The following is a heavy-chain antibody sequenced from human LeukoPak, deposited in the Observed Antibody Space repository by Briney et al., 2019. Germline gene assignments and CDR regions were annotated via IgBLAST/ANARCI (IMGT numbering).Heavy chain of an antibody. Sequence: SETLSLTCTVSGGSISSSSYYWGWIRQPPGKGLEWIGSIYYSGSTYYNPSLKSRVTMSVDTSKNQFSLKLSSVTAADTAVYYCARDLRGIAAAGTIDPWGQGTLVTVSS. CDR1: GGSISSSSYY. CDR2: IYYSGST. CDR3: ARDLRGIAAAGTIDP. J-gene: IGHJ5*02. D-gene: IGHD6-13*01. V-gene: IGHV4-39*07.